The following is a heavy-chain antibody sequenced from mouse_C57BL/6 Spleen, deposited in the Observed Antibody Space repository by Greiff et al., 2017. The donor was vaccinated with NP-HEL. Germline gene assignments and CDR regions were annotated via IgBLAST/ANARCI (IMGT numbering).Heavy chain of an antibody. CDR1: GYTFTDYY. CDR3: ARRGSNYGYAMDY. D-gene: IGHD2-5*01. Sequence: VQLQQSGPELVKPGASVKISCKASGYTFTDYYMNWVKQSHGKSLEWIGDINPNNGGTSYNQKFKGKATLTVDKSSSTAYMELRSLTSEDSAVYYCARRGSNYGYAMDYWGQGTSVTVSS. J-gene: IGHJ4*01. CDR2: INPNNGGT. V-gene: IGHV1-26*01.